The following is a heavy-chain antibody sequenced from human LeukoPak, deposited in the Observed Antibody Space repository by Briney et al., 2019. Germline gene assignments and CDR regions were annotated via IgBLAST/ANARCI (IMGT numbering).Heavy chain of an antibody. Sequence: GGSLRLSCAASGFTFSSYWMHWVRQAPGKGPVWVSRISNDGRITSYAASVKGRFTVSRDNAKNTLYLQMNSLRAEDTAMYYCVRDFIGGFDSWGQGTLVTVSS. J-gene: IGHJ4*02. CDR1: GFTFSSYW. CDR3: VRDFIGGFDS. V-gene: IGHV3-74*01. CDR2: ISNDGRIT. D-gene: IGHD2-15*01.